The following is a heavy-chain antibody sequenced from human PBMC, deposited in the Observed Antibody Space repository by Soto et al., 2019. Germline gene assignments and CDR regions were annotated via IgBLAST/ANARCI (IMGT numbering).Heavy chain of an antibody. CDR2: IYWNDNK. CDR3: AHSLTRTFLHAGEYYFDY. CDR1: GFSLSTSGVG. D-gene: IGHD3-3*01. J-gene: IGHJ4*02. Sequence: QITLKESGPTLVKPTQTLTLTCTFSGFSLSTSGVGVGWIRQPPGKALERLALIYWNDNKRYSPSLKSRLTIPQATSKNQVVLTMTNMDTVDTDTYYCAHSLTRTFLHAGEYYFDYWGQGTLVTVSA. V-gene: IGHV2-5*01.